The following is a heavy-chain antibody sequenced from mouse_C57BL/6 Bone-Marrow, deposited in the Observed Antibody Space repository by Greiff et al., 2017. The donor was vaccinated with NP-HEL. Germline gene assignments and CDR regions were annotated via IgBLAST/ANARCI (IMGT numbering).Heavy chain of an antibody. CDR3: TADGYYDS. CDR1: GFNIKDDY. J-gene: IGHJ2*01. Sequence: VQLKESGAELVRPGASVKLSCTASGFNIKDDYMPWVKQRPEQGLEWIGWIDPENGDTEYASKFQGKATITADTSSNTAYLQLSSLTSEDTAVYYCTADGYYDSWGQGTTLTVSS. CDR2: IDPENGDT. D-gene: IGHD2-3*01. V-gene: IGHV14-4*01.